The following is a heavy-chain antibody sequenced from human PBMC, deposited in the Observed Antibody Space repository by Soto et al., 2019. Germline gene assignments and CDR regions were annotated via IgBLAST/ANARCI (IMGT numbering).Heavy chain of an antibody. CDR2: IYWYDDR. Sequence: QITLRESGPTLVKPTQTLTLTCTLSGFSLNTKGVGVGWIRHPPGKALEWLELIYWYDDRRYSSSLNSRLTITKDTSKNPVVLTTTNMDPVDTATYYCAHRKFFHETPYYFYGMDVWGQGTTVTVSS. CDR3: AHRKFFHETPYYFYGMDV. J-gene: IGHJ6*02. CDR1: GFSLNTKGVG. V-gene: IGHV2-5*01.